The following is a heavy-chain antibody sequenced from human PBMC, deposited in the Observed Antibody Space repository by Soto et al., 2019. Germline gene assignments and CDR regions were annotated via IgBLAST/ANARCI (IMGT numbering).Heavy chain of an antibody. J-gene: IGHJ4*02. V-gene: IGHV3-30-3*01. Sequence: PGESLKISCAASGFTFSSYAMHWVRQAPGKGLEWVAVISYDGSNKYYADSVKGRFTISRDNSKNTLYLQMNSLRAEDTAVYYCARPHRRGYSYGVFDYWGQGTLVTVSS. CDR3: ARPHRRGYSYGVFDY. CDR2: ISYDGSNK. D-gene: IGHD5-18*01. CDR1: GFTFSSYA.